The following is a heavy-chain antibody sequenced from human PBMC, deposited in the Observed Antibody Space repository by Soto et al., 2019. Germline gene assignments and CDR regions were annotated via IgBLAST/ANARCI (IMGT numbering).Heavy chain of an antibody. J-gene: IGHJ1*01. V-gene: IGHV3-23*01. Sequence: PGGSLRLSCAASGFTVSSSAMAWVRQAQGKGLEWVSGISGSGDSTYYADSVKGRFTISRDNSKNTLYLQMNSLRAEDTAVYYCAKRVPGIAVAGTAFFPHLRQGTLVTVSS. CDR1: GFTVSSSA. CDR2: ISGSGDST. CDR3: AKRVPGIAVAGTAFFPH. D-gene: IGHD6-19*01.